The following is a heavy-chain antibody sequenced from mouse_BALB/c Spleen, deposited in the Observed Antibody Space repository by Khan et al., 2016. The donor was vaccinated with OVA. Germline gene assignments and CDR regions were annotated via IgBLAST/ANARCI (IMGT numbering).Heavy chain of an antibody. D-gene: IGHD1-1*01. Sequence: EVELVESGGDLVQPGGSRKLSCVASGFTFSSFGMHWIRQAPEKGLEWVAYISGDSHTIYHADTVKGRFTISRDNPKNTLFLQMTSLRSEDMAMYYCTRSYFNGYYFDQWGQGTTLTVSS. CDR3: TRSYFNGYYFDQ. V-gene: IGHV5-17*02. J-gene: IGHJ2*01. CDR1: GFTFSSFG. CDR2: ISGDSHTI.